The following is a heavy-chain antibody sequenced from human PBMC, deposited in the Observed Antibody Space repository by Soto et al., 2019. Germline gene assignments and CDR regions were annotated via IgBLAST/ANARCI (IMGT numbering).Heavy chain of an antibody. Sequence: QVQLQGSGPGLVKPSGTLSLTCTVSGGSISSSYWCNWVRQPPGKGLEWIGETHPSGSTNYHPSPKSRVTISVTNSKNQCSLKLSSVTPADAAVDFCARVGAGCSRTSCYLEDWGQGTLVTVSS. V-gene: IGHV4-4*02. CDR3: ARVGAGCSRTSCYLED. D-gene: IGHD2-2*01. CDR2: THPSGST. CDR1: GGSISSSYW. J-gene: IGHJ4*02.